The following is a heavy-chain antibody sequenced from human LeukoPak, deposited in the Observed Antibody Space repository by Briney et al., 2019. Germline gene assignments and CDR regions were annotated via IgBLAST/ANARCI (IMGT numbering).Heavy chain of an antibody. D-gene: IGHD3-10*01. CDR3: ARDPGSRSYWSNSGMDV. V-gene: IGHV1-3*01. CDR2: INAGNGDT. CDR1: GYTLSNHA. Sequence: ASVKVSCKASGYTLSNHAMHWVRQAPGQRLEWRGWINAGNGDTKHSQNFQGRVTITRDTSASTTYMELSSLRSEDTAVYYCARDPGSRSYWSNSGMDVWGQGTTATVSS. J-gene: IGHJ6*02.